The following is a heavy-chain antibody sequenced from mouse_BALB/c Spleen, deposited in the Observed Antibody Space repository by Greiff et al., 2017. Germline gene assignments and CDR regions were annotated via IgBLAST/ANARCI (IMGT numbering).Heavy chain of an antibody. D-gene: IGHD1-2*01. J-gene: IGHJ2*01. V-gene: IGHV1-9*01. CDR2: ILPGSGST. CDR1: GYTFSSYW. CDR3: ASLRLHDY. Sequence: QVQLQQSGAELMKPGASLKISCKATGYTFSSYWIEWVKQRPGHGLEWIGEILPGSGSTNYNEKFKGKATFTADTSSNTAYMQLSSLTSKDSAVYYCASLRLHDYWGQGTTLTVSS.